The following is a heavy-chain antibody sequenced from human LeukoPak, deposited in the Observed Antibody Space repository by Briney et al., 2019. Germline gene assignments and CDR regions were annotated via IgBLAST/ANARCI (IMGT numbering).Heavy chain of an antibody. D-gene: IGHD2-15*01. CDR2: ISYDGSNK. Sequence: GRSLRLSCAASGFTFSIYAMHWVRQAPGKGLEWVAVISYDGSNKYYADSVKGRFTISRDNSKNTLYLQMNSLRAEDTAVYYCARDLPSVGCSGGSCYDAFDIWGQGTMVTVSS. J-gene: IGHJ3*02. CDR3: ARDLPSVGCSGGSCYDAFDI. CDR1: GFTFSIYA. V-gene: IGHV3-30*04.